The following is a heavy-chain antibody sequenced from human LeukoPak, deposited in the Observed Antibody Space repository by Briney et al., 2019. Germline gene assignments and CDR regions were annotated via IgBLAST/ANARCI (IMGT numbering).Heavy chain of an antibody. V-gene: IGHV3-23*01. D-gene: IGHD2-21*02. CDR2: ISGTGGST. J-gene: IGHJ4*02. Sequence: PGGSLRLSCAASGFTLSSYAMSWVPQAPGKGLEWVSAISGTGGSTYYADSVKGRFTISRDNSKNTLYLQMNSLRAEDTAVYYCAKDSSVAYCGADCYSGDFDYWGQGTLVTVSS. CDR1: GFTLSSYA. CDR3: AKDSSVAYCGADCYSGDFDY.